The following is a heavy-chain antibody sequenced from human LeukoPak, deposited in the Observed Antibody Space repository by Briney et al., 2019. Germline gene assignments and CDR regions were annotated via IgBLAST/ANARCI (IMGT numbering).Heavy chain of an antibody. D-gene: IGHD1-26*01. CDR1: GYTLTELS. J-gene: IGHJ4*02. CDR3: ATWGGAVVGATTNY. CDR2: FDPEDGET. Sequence: ASVKVSCKVSGYTLTELSMHWVRQAPGKGLEWMGGFDPEDGETIYAQKFQGRVTMTEDTSTDTAYMELSSLRSEDTTVYYCATWGGAVVGATTNYWGQGTLVTVSS. V-gene: IGHV1-24*01.